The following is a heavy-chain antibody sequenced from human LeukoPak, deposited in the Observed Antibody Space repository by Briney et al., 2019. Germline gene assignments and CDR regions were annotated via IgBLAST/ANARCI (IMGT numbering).Heavy chain of an antibody. D-gene: IGHD2-2*01. V-gene: IGHV1-2*06. CDR2: INPNSGGT. Sequence: ASVKVSCKASGYTFTGYYMHWVRQAPGQGLEWMGRINPNSGGTNYAQKFQGRVTMTRDTSISTAYMELSRLRSDDTAVYYCARMVGYCSSTSCLVEDCWGQGTLVTVSS. J-gene: IGHJ4*02. CDR1: GYTFTGYY. CDR3: ARMVGYCSSTSCLVEDC.